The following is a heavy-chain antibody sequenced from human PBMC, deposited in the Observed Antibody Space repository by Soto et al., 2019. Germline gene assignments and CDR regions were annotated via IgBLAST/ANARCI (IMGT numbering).Heavy chain of an antibody. D-gene: IGHD2-15*01. CDR3: AAAYDY. Sequence: SETLSLTCTVSGGSISSSYWSWIRQPPGKGLEWIGYIYDSGSTYYNSSLKSRVTMSVDTSKNQFSLKLTSVTAADTTVYYCAAAYDYWGQGTLVTVSS. CDR2: IYDSGST. CDR1: GGSISSSY. J-gene: IGHJ4*02. V-gene: IGHV4-59*01.